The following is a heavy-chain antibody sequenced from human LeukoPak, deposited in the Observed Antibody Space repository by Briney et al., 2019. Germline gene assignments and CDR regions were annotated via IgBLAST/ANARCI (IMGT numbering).Heavy chain of an antibody. D-gene: IGHD6-13*01. J-gene: IGHJ4*02. CDR2: INSDGSST. V-gene: IGHV3-74*01. Sequence: GGSLRLSCAASGFTFSNYWMDWVRQVQGKGLVWVSYINSDGSSTTYADSVKGRFTISRDNAKNTLYLQMNSLRAEDTGLYYCASGLGKRTAAETGYWGQGTLVTVSS. CDR3: ASGLGKRTAAETGY. CDR1: GFTFSNYW.